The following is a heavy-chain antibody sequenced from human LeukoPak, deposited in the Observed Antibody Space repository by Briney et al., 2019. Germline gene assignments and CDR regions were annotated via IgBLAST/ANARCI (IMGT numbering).Heavy chain of an antibody. CDR1: GYTFTTYW. CDR3: ARLGITGTTLYYFDY. CDR2: IYPGDSDT. Sequence: GESLKISCKGSGYTFTTYWIAWMRQMPGKGLEWMGIIYPGDSDTRYSPSFQGQVTISADKSISTAYLQWSSLKASDTAMFYCARLGITGTTLYYFDYWGQGTLVTVSS. J-gene: IGHJ4*02. D-gene: IGHD1-20*01. V-gene: IGHV5-51*01.